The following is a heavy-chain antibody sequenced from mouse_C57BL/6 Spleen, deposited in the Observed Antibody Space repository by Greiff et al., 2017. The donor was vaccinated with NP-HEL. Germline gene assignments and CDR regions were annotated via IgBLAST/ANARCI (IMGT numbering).Heavy chain of an antibody. D-gene: IGHD4-1*02. CDR2: ISSGGSYT. Sequence: EVQLVESGGDLVKPGGSLKLSCAASGFTFSSYGMSWVRQTPDKRLEWVATISSGGSYTYYPDSVKGRFTISRDNAKNTLYLQMSSLKSEDTAMYYCAREANWDRNYAMDYWGQGTSVTVSS. J-gene: IGHJ4*01. V-gene: IGHV5-6*01. CDR3: AREANWDRNYAMDY. CDR1: GFTFSSYG.